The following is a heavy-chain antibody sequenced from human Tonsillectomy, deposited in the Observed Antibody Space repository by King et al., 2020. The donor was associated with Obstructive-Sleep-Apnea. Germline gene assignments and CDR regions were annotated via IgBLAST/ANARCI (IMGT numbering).Heavy chain of an antibody. CDR2: INSEGSVT. Sequence: VQLVESGGGLVQPGGSLRLSCAASGFTFSSYWMHCVRQAPGKGLVWVSRINSEGSVTSYADPVKGRFTISRDNAKNTLYLQMNSLRAEATAVYYCARSPPVGGVDYWGQGTLVTVSS. CDR3: ARSPPVGGVDY. V-gene: IGHV3-74*01. CDR1: GFTFSSYW. J-gene: IGHJ4*02. D-gene: IGHD1-26*01.